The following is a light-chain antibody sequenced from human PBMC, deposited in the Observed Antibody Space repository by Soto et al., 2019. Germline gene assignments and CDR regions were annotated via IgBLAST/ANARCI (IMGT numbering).Light chain of an antibody. CDR3: QQYASSPQT. J-gene: IGKJ1*01. CDR2: KAS. CDR1: QTISSW. Sequence: DIQMTQSPSTLSGSVGDRVTITCRASQTISSWLAWYQQKPGKAPKLLIYKASTLKSGVPSRFSGSGSGTEFTLTISSLQPDDFAVYSCQQYASSPQTFGQGKRWIS. V-gene: IGKV1-5*03.